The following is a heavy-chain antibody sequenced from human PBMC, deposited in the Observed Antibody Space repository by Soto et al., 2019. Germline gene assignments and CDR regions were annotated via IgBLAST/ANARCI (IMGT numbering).Heavy chain of an antibody. CDR1: GFTFSSYG. V-gene: IGHV3-30*18. CDR2: ISYDGSNK. CDR3: AKGYHNFDY. J-gene: IGHJ4*02. Sequence: GGSLRLSCAASGFTFSSYGMHWVRQAPGKGLEWVAVISYDGSNKYYADSVKGRFTISRDNSKNTLYLQMNSLRVEDTAVYYCAKGYHNFDYWGLGTLVNVSS. D-gene: IGHD2-2*01.